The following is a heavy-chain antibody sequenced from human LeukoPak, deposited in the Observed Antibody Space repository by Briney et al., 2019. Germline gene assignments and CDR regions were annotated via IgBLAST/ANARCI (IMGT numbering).Heavy chain of an antibody. Sequence: SETLSLTSAVYGGSFSGYYWSWIRQPPGKGLEWIGEINHSGSTNYNPSLKSRVTISVDTSKNQFSLKLSSVTAADTAVYYCARGTPDIVVVPAAVYYYYYYMDVWGKGTTVTVSS. V-gene: IGHV4-34*01. J-gene: IGHJ6*03. CDR3: ARGTPDIVVVPAAVYYYYYYMDV. CDR2: INHSGST. D-gene: IGHD2-2*01. CDR1: GGSFSGYY.